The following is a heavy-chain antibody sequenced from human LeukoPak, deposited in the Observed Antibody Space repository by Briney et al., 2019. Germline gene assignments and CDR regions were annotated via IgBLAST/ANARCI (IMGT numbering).Heavy chain of an antibody. J-gene: IGHJ5*01. Sequence: GGSLRLSCAASGFTFSSFEMSWLRQPPGKGLEWVSTINANSGTTSYAASVRGRFTISRDNSKNTLYLQVNTLRADDTATYYCAKPISGGLAVTADWFHPWGQGTLVVVSS. V-gene: IGHV3-23*01. CDR3: AKPISGGLAVTADWFHP. CDR1: GFTFSSFE. D-gene: IGHD6-19*01. CDR2: INANSGTT.